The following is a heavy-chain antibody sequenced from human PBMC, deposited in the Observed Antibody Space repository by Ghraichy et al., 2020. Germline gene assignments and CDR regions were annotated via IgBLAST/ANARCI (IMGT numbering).Heavy chain of an antibody. V-gene: IGHV4-38-2*02. Sequence: SQTLSLTCTVSGYSISSGYYWGWIRQPPGKGLEWIGNVYHGGSTYYSPSFKSRVTISVDTSKNQFSLKLTSVTAADTAVYYCARGRNSGSFYDAFEIWGQGTMVTVSS. D-gene: IGHD1-26*01. CDR1: GYSISSGYY. CDR3: ARGRNSGSFYDAFEI. J-gene: IGHJ3*02. CDR2: VYHGGST.